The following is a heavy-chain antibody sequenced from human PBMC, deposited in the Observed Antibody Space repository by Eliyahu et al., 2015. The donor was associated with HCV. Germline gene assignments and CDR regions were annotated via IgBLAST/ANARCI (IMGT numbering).Heavy chain of an antibody. V-gene: IGHV4-4*07. CDR3: ARGECSGGNCYHFDY. D-gene: IGHD2-15*01. Sequence: QVQLQESGPGLVKPSETLSLTCXVSGGSXXTFYWSWIRQSAGKGLEWIGRIXASGSTNYNPSLKSRVTMSVDTSRNQFSLKLSSVTAADTAVYYCARGECSGGNCYHFDYWGQGTLVTVSS. J-gene: IGHJ4*02. CDR1: GGSXXTFY. CDR2: IXASGST.